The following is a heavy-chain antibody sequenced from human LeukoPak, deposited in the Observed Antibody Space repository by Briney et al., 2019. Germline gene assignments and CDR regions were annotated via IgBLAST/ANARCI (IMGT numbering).Heavy chain of an antibody. V-gene: IGHV1-8*02. D-gene: IGHD5-18*01. J-gene: IGHJ4*02. CDR2: MNPNSGNT. CDR3: ARGGDTAMAAIDY. CDR1: GYTFTSYG. Sequence: ASVKVSCKASGYTFTSYGISWVRQAPGQGLEWMGWMNPNSGNTGCAQKFQGRVTMTRNTSISTAYMELSSLRSEDTAVYYCARGGDTAMAAIDYWGQGTLVTVSS.